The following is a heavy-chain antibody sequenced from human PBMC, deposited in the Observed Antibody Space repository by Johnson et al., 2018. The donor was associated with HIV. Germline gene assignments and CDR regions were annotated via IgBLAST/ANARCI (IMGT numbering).Heavy chain of an antibody. V-gene: IGHV3-20*04. D-gene: IGHD3-22*01. CDR1: GFTFDDYG. CDR2: INWNGGST. J-gene: IGHJ3*02. Sequence: VQLVESGGGVVRPGGSLRLSCAASGFTFDDYGMSWVRQAPGKGLEWVSGINWNGGSTYYADSVKGRFTISRDNSRNTLYLQMNSLRAEDTAVYYCARDRSDMIPTQGPEDAFDIWGQGTMVTVSS. CDR3: ARDRSDMIPTQGPEDAFDI.